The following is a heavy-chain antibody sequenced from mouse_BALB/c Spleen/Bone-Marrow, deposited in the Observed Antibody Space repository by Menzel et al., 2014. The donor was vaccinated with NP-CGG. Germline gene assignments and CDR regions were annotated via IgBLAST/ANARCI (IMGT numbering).Heavy chain of an antibody. CDR1: GFTFSNCA. J-gene: IGHJ3*01. D-gene: IGHD2-3*01. CDR3: ARNDGYFD. V-gene: IGHV5-9-3*01. CDR2: ISSGGSYT. Sequence: EVKLVESGGGLVKPGGSLKLSCAASGFTFSNCAMSWVRQTPEKRLEWVATISSGGSYTYCPDSVKGRITISRDNAKNTLYLQMSSLRSEDTAMYYCARNDGYFDWGQGTLVTVSA.